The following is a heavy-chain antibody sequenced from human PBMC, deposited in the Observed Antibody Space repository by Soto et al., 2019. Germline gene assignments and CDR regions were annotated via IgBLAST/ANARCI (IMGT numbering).Heavy chain of an antibody. V-gene: IGHV3-30*18. CDR2: ISYDGSNK. CDR3: AKDRGGNYYDSSASPGYFDY. J-gene: IGHJ4*02. CDR1: GFTFSSYG. Sequence: GGSLRLSCAASGFTFSSYGMHWVRQAPGKGLEWVAVISYDGSNKYYADSVKGRFTISRDNSKNTLYLQMNSLRAEDTAVYYCAKDRGGNYYDSSASPGYFDYWGQRTLVTVSS. D-gene: IGHD3-22*01.